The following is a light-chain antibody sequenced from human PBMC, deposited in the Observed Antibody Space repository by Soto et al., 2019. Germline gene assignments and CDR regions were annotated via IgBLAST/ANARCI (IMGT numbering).Light chain of an antibody. CDR1: ENVRKL. V-gene: IGKV3-11*01. J-gene: IGKJ1*01. CDR2: GAS. CDR3: QQHSHWPPWT. Sequence: VLQQSPATLSLSAGERATLSCRAGENVRKLVDWYQQKPGQAPRLLISGASNRATDIPARFSGSGSGTDFTLTISNLESEDFAVYYCQQHSHWPPWTFGQGTKV.